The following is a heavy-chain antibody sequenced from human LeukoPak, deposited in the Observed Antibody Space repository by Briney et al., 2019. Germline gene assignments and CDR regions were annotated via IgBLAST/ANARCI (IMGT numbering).Heavy chain of an antibody. CDR3: AKGAQKFDY. J-gene: IGHJ4*02. Sequence: PGGSLRLSCAASGFTFSSYNMNWVRQAPGKGLEWVSSITSDSSYVFYADSVKGRFTISRDNAENSLYLQMHSLRAEDTAVYYCAKGAQKFDYWGQGTLVTVSS. V-gene: IGHV3-21*04. CDR2: ITSDSSYV. CDR1: GFTFSSYN.